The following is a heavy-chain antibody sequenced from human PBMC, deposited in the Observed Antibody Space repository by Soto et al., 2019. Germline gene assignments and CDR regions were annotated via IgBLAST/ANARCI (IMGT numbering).Heavy chain of an antibody. V-gene: IGHV3-30*18. CDR1: GFTFSSYG. J-gene: IGHJ4*02. CDR2: ISYDGSNK. CDR3: AKDGEDSVLGYDSSGYYYPYYFDY. D-gene: IGHD3-22*01. Sequence: QVQLVESGGGVVQPGRSLRLSCAASGFTFSSYGMHWVRQAPGKGLEWVAVISYDGSNKYYADSVKGRFTISRDNSKNTLYLQMNSLRAEDTAVYYCAKDGEDSVLGYDSSGYYYPYYFDYWGQGTLVTVSS.